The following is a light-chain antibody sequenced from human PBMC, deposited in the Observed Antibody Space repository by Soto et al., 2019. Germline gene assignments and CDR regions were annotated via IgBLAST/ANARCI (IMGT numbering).Light chain of an antibody. V-gene: IGKV3-15*01. CDR1: QSVSSN. J-gene: IGKJ5*01. CDR2: GAS. Sequence: EIVLTQSRATLSLSPGERATLSCRASQSVSSNLAWYQQKPGQAPRLLIYGASTRATGIPARFSGSGSGTELTLTISSLQYEDFALYYCQKYNNWPPITFGQGTRLEIK. CDR3: QKYNNWPPIT.